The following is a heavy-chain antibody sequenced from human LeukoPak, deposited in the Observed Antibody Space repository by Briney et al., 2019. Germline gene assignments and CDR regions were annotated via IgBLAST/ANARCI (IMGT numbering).Heavy chain of an antibody. Sequence: PSETLSLTCTVSGGSISTYYWSWIRQPPGKGLEWIGSIHYSGSTDYNSPLKSRVAISVDTAKNQFSLKVNSVTAADTAVYYCARQGAHGGFLEWGAAPNYDPSYGMDVWGRGTSVTVSS. V-gene: IGHV4-59*01. CDR3: ARQGAHGGFLEWGAAPNYDPSYGMDV. CDR1: GGSISTYY. CDR2: IHYSGST. J-gene: IGHJ6*02. D-gene: IGHD3-3*01.